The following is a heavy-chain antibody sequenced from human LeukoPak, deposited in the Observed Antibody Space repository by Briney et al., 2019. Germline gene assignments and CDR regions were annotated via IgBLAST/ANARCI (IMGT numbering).Heavy chain of an antibody. D-gene: IGHD3-3*01. V-gene: IGHV4-61*02. J-gene: IGHJ4*02. CDR1: GGSISSGSYY. CDR3: ARENYDFWSSYDY. Sequence: PSQTLSLTCTVSGGSISSGSYYWSWIRQPGGKGLESIGRIYTSGSTNYNPSLKSRVTISVDTSKNQFSLKLSCVTAADTAVYYCARENYDFWSSYDYWGQGTLVTVSS. CDR2: IYTSGST.